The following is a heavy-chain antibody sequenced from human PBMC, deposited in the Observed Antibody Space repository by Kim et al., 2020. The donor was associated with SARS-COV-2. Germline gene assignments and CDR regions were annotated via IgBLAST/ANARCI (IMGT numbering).Heavy chain of an antibody. J-gene: IGHJ4*02. CDR3: ARDFSHYSSSWYVFDY. D-gene: IGHD6-13*01. V-gene: IGHV3-30*04. CDR2: ISYDGSNK. CDR1: GFTFSSYA. Sequence: GGSLRLSCAASGFTFSSYAMHWVRQAPGKGLEWVSVISYDGSNKYYADSVKGRFTISRDNSKNTLYLQMNSLRAEDTAVYYCARDFSHYSSSWYVFDYWGQGTLVTVSS.